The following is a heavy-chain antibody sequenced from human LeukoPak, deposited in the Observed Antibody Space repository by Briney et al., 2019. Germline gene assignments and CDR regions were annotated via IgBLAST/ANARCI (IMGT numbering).Heavy chain of an antibody. J-gene: IGHJ6*02. CDR3: ARDLGPLEDYYYGMDV. D-gene: IGHD1-1*01. CDR2: ISAYNGNT. V-gene: IGHV1-18*01. CDR1: GYTFTSYG. Sequence: ASVKVSCTASGYTFTSYGISWVRQAPGQGLEWMGWISAYNGNTNYAQKLQGRVTMTTDASTSTAYMELRSLRSDDTAVYYCARDLGPLEDYYYGMDVWGQGTTVTVSS.